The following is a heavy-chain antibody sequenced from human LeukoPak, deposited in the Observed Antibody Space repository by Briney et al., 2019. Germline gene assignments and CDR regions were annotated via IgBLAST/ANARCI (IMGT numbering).Heavy chain of an antibody. J-gene: IGHJ4*02. CDR1: GFTFSSYW. Sequence: GGSLRLSSAASGFTFSSYWMHWVRQAPGKGLVWVSRINGDGSSTSYADSVKGRFTISRDNAKNTLYLQMNSLRAEDTAVYYCASPRYSYGVPTDYWGQGTLVTVSS. D-gene: IGHD5-24*01. V-gene: IGHV3-74*01. CDR3: ASPRYSYGVPTDY. CDR2: INGDGSST.